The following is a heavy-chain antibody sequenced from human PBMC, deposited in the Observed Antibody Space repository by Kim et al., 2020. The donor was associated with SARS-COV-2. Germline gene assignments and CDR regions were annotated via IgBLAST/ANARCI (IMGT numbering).Heavy chain of an antibody. CDR2: VSPGHGDT. D-gene: IGHD2-21*01. J-gene: IGHJ5*02. CDR1: GYTFSNYA. CDR3: ARVVGRENNSPRSFVNWFDP. V-gene: IGHV1-3*01. Sequence: ASVKVSCKASGYTFSNYAVHWVRQAPGQGLEWMGWVSPGHGDTKYSQQFQGRITLTRDTTANTVYMDLTSLTSEDTAVYYCARVVGRENNSPRSFVNWFDPWGQGTLVIVSS.